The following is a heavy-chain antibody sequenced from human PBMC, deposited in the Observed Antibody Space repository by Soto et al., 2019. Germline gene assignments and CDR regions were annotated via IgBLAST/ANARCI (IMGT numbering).Heavy chain of an antibody. CDR1: GGSFSGYY. Sequence: SETLSLTCAVYGGSFSGYYWSWIRQPPGKGLEWIGEINHSGSTNYNPSLKSRVTISVDTSKNQFSLKLSSVTAADTAVYYCARGGSAHYDILTGYYNFDYWGQGTLVTVSS. D-gene: IGHD3-9*01. CDR2: INHSGST. J-gene: IGHJ4*02. CDR3: ARGGSAHYDILTGYYNFDY. V-gene: IGHV4-34*01.